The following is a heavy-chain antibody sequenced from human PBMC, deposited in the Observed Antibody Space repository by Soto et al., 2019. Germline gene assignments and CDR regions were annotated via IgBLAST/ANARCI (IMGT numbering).Heavy chain of an antibody. CDR3: ARVVRFCSSPSCRGRNWFDP. V-gene: IGHV4-30-4*01. CDR2: MFYVGAT. J-gene: IGHJ5*02. Sequence: PSETRSLSCSVFGGSISSGDGYWSWIRQPPGKVLEWIGYMFYVGATYYNPSLKSRVTISVDTSKNQFSLKLNSVTAADTAVYHCARVVRFCSSPSCRGRNWFDPWGQGALVTVSS. D-gene: IGHD2-2*01. CDR1: GGSISSGDGY.